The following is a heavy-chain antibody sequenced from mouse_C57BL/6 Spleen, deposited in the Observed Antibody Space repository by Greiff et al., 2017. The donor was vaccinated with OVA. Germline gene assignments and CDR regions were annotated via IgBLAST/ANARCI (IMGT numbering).Heavy chain of an antibody. J-gene: IGHJ1*03. CDR2: IDPSDSYT. CDR1: GYTFPSYW. CDR3: ARGQSWYFYV. Sequence: QVQLQQPGAELVMPGASVKLSCKASGYTFPSYWMHWVKQRPGQGLAWIGEIDPSDSYTNYNQKLKGKSTLTVEKSSSTAYMQLSSLTSEDSAVYYCARGQSWYFYVWGTGTTVTVSS. D-gene: IGHD6-1*01. V-gene: IGHV1-69*01.